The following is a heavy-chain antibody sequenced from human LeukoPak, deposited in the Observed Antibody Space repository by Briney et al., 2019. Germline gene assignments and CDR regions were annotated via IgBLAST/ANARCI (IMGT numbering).Heavy chain of an antibody. J-gene: IGHJ4*02. V-gene: IGHV1-8*02. CDR1: GYTFTSYD. D-gene: IGHD3/OR15-3a*01. CDR2: MNPNSGNT. CDR3: ARTDWHYFLY. Sequence: ASVKVSCKASGYTFTSYDINWVRQATGQGLEWMGWMNPNSGNTVYAQKFQGRVTMTRSTSISTAYLELSSLRSEDTAVYYCARTDWHYFLYWGQGTLVTVSS.